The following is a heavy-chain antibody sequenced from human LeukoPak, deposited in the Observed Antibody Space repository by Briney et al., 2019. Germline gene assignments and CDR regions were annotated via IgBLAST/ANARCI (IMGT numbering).Heavy chain of an antibody. CDR2: FDPEDGET. D-gene: IGHD4-17*01. V-gene: IGHV1-24*01. Sequence: GASVKVSCKVSGYTLTELSMHWVRQAPGKGLEWMGGFDPEDGETIYAQKFQGRVTMTEDTSTDTAYMELSSLRSEDTAVYYCATDSGGDYTGDASDIWGQGTMVTVSS. J-gene: IGHJ3*02. CDR3: ATDSGGDYTGDASDI. CDR1: GYTLTELS.